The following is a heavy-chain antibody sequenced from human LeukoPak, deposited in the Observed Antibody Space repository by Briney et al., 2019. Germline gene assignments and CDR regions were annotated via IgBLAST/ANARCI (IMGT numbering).Heavy chain of an antibody. CDR2: LYSDGNT. CDR3: ARGVEPLAANTLAY. CDR1: GFTVITND. V-gene: IGHV3-53*01. Sequence: GGSLRLSCAASGFTVITNDMTSVRQAPGKGLEWVSVLYSDGNTKYADSVQGRFTISRDNSKNTLYLEMNSLSPDDTAVYYCARGVEPLAANTLAYWGQGTPVTVSS. J-gene: IGHJ4*02. D-gene: IGHD1-14*01.